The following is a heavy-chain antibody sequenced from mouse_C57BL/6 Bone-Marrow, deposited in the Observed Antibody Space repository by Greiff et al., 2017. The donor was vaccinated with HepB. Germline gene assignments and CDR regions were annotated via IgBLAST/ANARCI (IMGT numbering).Heavy chain of an antibody. CDR1: GYTFTDYY. J-gene: IGHJ4*01. V-gene: IGHV1-77*01. CDR2: IGPGSGST. D-gene: IGHD1-1*01. Sequence: VKLMESGAELVKPGASVKISCKASGYTFTDYYINWVKQRPGQGLEWIGKIGPGSGSTYYNAKFKGKATLTADKSSSTAYMQLSSLTSEDSAVYFCARSGGTVVPFAMDYWGQGTSVTVSS. CDR3: ARSGGTVVPFAMDY.